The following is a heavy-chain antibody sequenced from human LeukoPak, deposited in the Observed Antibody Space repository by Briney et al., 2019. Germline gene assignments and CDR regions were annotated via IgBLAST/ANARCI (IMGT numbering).Heavy chain of an antibody. V-gene: IGHV4-4*02. Sequence: SSGTLSLTCAVSGGSISSSNWWSWVRQPPGKGLEWIGEIYHSGSTNYNPSLKSRVTISVDKSKNQFSLKLSSVTAADTAVYYCARGRSHVLLWFGELENWGQGTLVTVSS. D-gene: IGHD3-10*01. CDR2: IYHSGST. J-gene: IGHJ4*02. CDR3: ARGRSHVLLWFGELEN. CDR1: GGSISSSNW.